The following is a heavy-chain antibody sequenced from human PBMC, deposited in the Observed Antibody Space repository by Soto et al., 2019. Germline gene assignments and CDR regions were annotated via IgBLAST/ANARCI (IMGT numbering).Heavy chain of an antibody. Sequence: SETLSLTCTVSGGSISSGDYYWSWIRQPPGKGLEWIGYIYYSGSTYYNPSLKSRVTISVDTSKNQFSLKLSSVTAADMAVYYCARVRHINAFDIWGQGTMVTVSS. CDR2: IYYSGST. J-gene: IGHJ3*02. CDR1: GGSISSGDYY. V-gene: IGHV4-30-4*01. D-gene: IGHD1-20*01. CDR3: ARVRHINAFDI.